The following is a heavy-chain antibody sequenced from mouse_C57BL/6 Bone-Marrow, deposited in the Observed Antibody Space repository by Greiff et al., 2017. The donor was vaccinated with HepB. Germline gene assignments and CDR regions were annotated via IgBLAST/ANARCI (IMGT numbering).Heavy chain of an antibody. V-gene: IGHV1-26*01. CDR1: GYTFTDYY. D-gene: IGHD2-1*01. Sequence: EVKLQQSGPELVNPGASVKISCKASGYTFTDYYMNWVKQSHGKSLEWIGDINPNNGGTSYNQKFKGKATLTVDKSSSTAYMELRSLTSEDSAVYYCAQIYYCNGDYAMDYWGQGTSVTVSS. CDR3: AQIYYCNGDYAMDY. CDR2: INPNNGGT. J-gene: IGHJ4*01.